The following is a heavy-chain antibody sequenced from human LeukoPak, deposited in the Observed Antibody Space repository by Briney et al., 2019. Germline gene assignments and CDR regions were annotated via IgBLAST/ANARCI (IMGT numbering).Heavy chain of an antibody. V-gene: IGHV3-74*01. Sequence: GGGLRLSPAHSRFSFSTSWMLGVSAALGRGRESVSRLNIDGAVTTYADTVKGRFTPSRENADSTMFLQMNSVRHGDTAVYYCATKRWLGPPPDSWGQGTPVTGSS. J-gene: IGHJ4*02. CDR3: ATKRWLGPPPDS. CDR2: LNIDGAVT. CDR1: RFSFSTSW. D-gene: IGHD6-19*01.